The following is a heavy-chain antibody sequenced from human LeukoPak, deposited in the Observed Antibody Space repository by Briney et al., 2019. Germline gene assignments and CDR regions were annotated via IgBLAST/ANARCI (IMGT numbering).Heavy chain of an antibody. V-gene: IGHV3-30*18. CDR3: AKDAGDSSGSLYYFDY. CDR1: GFTFSSYG. J-gene: IGHJ4*02. CDR2: ISYDGSNK. D-gene: IGHD3-22*01. Sequence: GGSLRLSCAASGFTFSSYGMHWVRQAPGKGLEWVAVISYDGSNKYYADSVKGRFTISRDNSKNTLYLQMNSLRAGDTAVYYCAKDAGDSSGSLYYFDYWGQGTLVTVSS.